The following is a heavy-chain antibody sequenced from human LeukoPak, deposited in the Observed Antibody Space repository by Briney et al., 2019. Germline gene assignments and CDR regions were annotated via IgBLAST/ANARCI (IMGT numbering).Heavy chain of an antibody. D-gene: IGHD3-16*01. CDR1: GVTFSSHG. Sequence: PGGSLRPSCGVSGVTFSSHGMNWVRQAPGNGLEWVSAITGSGDRTYCTDSVRGRFTVSRDNSKNTLYLQMNGLRAEDTAVYYCAKRGEDPVDLDYWGQGTLVTVSS. CDR3: AKRGEDPVDLDY. V-gene: IGHV3-23*01. CDR2: ITGSGDRT. J-gene: IGHJ4*02.